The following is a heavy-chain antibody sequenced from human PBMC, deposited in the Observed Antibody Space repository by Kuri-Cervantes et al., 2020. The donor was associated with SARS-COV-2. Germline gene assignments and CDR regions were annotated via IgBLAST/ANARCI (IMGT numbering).Heavy chain of an antibody. D-gene: IGHD1-26*01. V-gene: IGHV4-30-4*08. J-gene: IGHJ4*02. CDR3: ARAMLVGAVIFDY. CDR2: IYYSGST. Sequence: SETLSPTCAVSGSSISSGYYWGWIRQPPGKGLEWIGYIYYSGSTYYNPSLKSRVTISVDTSKNQFSLKLSSVTAADTAVYYCARAMLVGAVIFDYWGQGTLVTVSS. CDR1: GSSISSGYY.